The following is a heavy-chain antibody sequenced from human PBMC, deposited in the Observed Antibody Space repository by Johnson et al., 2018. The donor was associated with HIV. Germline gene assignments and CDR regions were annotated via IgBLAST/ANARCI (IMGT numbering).Heavy chain of an antibody. J-gene: IGHJ3*01. CDR3: ARDGYCSSSSCYHDAFDL. CDR1: GFTFDDYG. D-gene: IGHD2-2*03. CDR2: INWNGVRT. V-gene: IGHV3-20*04. Sequence: VQLVESGGGVVRPGGSLRLSCAAAGFTFDDYGMSWVRQAPGKGLEWVSGINWNGVRTGYLDSMKGRFTISRDNAKNSLYLQMNSLRAEYTALYYCARDGYCSSSSCYHDAFDLWGQGTMVTVSS.